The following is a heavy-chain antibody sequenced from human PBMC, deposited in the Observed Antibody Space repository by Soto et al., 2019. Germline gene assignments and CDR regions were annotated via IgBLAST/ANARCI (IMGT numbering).Heavy chain of an antibody. J-gene: IGHJ6*03. V-gene: IGHV1-18*01. CDR2: ISPNSGNT. CDR3: ARGRTTKSTRYYYYYMDV. Sequence: GASVKVSCKASGYTFTSYGISWVRQAPGQGLEWMGWISPNSGNTGYAQKLQGRVTMTTNTSTSTAYMELRSLRSEDTAVYYCARGRTTKSTRYYYYYMDVWGKGTTVTVSS. D-gene: IGHD1-1*01. CDR1: GYTFTSYG.